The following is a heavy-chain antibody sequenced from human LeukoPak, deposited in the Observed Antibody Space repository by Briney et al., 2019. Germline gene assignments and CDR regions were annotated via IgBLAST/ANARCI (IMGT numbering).Heavy chain of an antibody. CDR2: IASKTYGGTA. D-gene: IGHD3-10*01. Sequence: GGSLRLSCTASGFTFGDYAMTWVRQAPGKRLEWVGFIASKTYGGTAEYAASVKGRFTISRDDSKSIAYLQMNSLKTEDTAVYYCAKLDYYGNYWGQGTLVTVSS. V-gene: IGHV3-49*04. CDR3: AKLDYYGNY. CDR1: GFTFGDYA. J-gene: IGHJ4*02.